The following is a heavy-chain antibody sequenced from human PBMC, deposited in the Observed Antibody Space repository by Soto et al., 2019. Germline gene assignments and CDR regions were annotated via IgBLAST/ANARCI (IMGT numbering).Heavy chain of an antibody. V-gene: IGHV3-7*04. J-gene: IGHJ4*02. D-gene: IGHD3-10*01. CDR1: GFTFGNYW. CDR2: INTDGSGQ. Sequence: EVQLVESGGGLVQPGGSLRLSCAASGFTFGNYWMSWVRQAPGKGLEWLANINTDGSGQYYVDSVKGRFTISRDNAERSLSLEMNSLRVEDTAVYYCARGGVAYSASEWWGQGTLVTVSS. CDR3: ARGGVAYSASEW.